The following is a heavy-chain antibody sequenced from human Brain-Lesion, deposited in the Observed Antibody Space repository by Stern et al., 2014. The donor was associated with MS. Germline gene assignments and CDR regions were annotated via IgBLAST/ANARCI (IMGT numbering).Heavy chain of an antibody. J-gene: IGHJ4*02. V-gene: IGHV4-61*02. CDR3: ARDKEDTNMAFRYFDN. CDR2: IYTTGST. D-gene: IGHD5-18*01. Sequence: VQLVESGPGLVKPSQTLSLTCTVSGGSVGSGSYDWSWIRQPAGKGLEWIGRIYTTGSTHYNPSLKSRVSISIDPFQNTFSLKRTSVTAADTAVYYCARDKEDTNMAFRYFDNWGQGTLVTVSS. CDR1: GGSVGSGSYD.